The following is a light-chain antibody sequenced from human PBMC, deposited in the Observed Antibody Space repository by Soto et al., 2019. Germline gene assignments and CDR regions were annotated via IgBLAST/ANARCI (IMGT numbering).Light chain of an antibody. J-gene: IGLJ1*01. Sequence: QSALTQPPSASGSPGQSVTISCTGTSSDVGGYNYVSWYQHHPGKAPKLMIYEVSKRPSGVPDRFSGSKSGNTASLTVSGLQAEDEADYYCSSYAGSNVVFGTGTKVTVL. V-gene: IGLV2-8*01. CDR1: SSDVGGYNY. CDR2: EVS. CDR3: SSYAGSNVV.